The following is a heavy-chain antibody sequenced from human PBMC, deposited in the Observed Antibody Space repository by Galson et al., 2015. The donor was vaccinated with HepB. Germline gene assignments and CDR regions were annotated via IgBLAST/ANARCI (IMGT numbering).Heavy chain of an antibody. J-gene: IGHJ6*02. CDR1: GYTFTNYY. CDR2: INPSGGST. CDR3: ARDLEALVSQNAYLYFYYGMDV. V-gene: IGHV1-46*01. D-gene: IGHD5-18*01. Sequence: SVKVSCKASGYTFTNYYIHWVRQAPGQGLECMGIINPSGGSTTCAQKFQDRVTVTRDTSTNTVYMELSSLRSEDTAVYFCARDLEALVSQNAYLYFYYGMDVWGQGTTVTVSS.